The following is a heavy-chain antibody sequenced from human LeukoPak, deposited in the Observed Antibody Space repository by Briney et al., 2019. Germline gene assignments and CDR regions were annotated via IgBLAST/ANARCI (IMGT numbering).Heavy chain of an antibody. J-gene: IGHJ6*03. D-gene: IGHD2-8*01. CDR1: GFTFSSYA. CDR3: AKGTSWVSDYYYMDV. Sequence: GGSLRLSCAASGFTFSSYAMSWVRQAPGKGLEWVSAISGSGGSTYYADSVKGRFTLSRDNSKNTLYLQMNSLRAEDTAVYYCAKGTSWVSDYYYMDVWGKGTTVTVSS. CDR2: ISGSGGST. V-gene: IGHV3-23*01.